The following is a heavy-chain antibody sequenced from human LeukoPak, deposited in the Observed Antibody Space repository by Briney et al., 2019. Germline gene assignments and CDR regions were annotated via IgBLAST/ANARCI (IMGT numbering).Heavy chain of an antibody. CDR1: GFTFSSYA. V-gene: IGHV3-30*01. CDR3: ARSATQGY. D-gene: IGHD2-15*01. Sequence: GGSLRLSCAASGFTFSSYAMHWVRQAPGKGLEWVAVISYDGSNKYYADSVKGRFTISRDNSKNTLYLQMNSLRAKDTAVYYCARSATQGYWGQGTLVTVSS. J-gene: IGHJ4*01. CDR2: ISYDGSNK.